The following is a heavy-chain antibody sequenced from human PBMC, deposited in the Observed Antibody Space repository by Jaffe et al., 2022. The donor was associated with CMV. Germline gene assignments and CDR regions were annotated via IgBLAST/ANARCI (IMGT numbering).Heavy chain of an antibody. J-gene: IGHJ3*02. CDR1: GFTFSSYS. CDR2: ISSSSSYI. CDR3: VGYGGNRGGPDAFDI. D-gene: IGHD4-17*01. Sequence: EVQLVESGGGLVKPGGSLRLSCAASGFTFSSYSMNWVRQAPGKGLEWVSSISSSSSYIYYADSVKGRFTISRDNAKNSLYLQMNSLRAEDTAVYYCVGYGGNRGGPDAFDIWGQGTMVTVSS. V-gene: IGHV3-21*01.